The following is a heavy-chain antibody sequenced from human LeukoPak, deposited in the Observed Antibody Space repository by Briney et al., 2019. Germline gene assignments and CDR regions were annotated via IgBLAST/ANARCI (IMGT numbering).Heavy chain of an antibody. CDR3: ARGAIVVVPAAPNWFDP. Sequence: ASVKVSCKASGGTFSSYAISWVRQAPGQGLEWMGGIIPIFGTANYAQKFQGRVTITADESTSTAYMELSSLRSEDTAVYYCARGAIVVVPAAPNWFDPWGQGTLVTVSS. CDR1: GGTFSSYA. V-gene: IGHV1-69*01. CDR2: IIPIFGTA. D-gene: IGHD2-2*01. J-gene: IGHJ5*02.